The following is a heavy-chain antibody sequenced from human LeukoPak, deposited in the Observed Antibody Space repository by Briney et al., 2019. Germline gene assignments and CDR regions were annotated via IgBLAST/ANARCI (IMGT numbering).Heavy chain of an antibody. CDR2: IYYSGST. J-gene: IGHJ4*02. CDR3: ARGDSLWWVLLSL. Sequence: KPSQTLSLTCTVSGGSISSGDYYWSWIRQPPGKGLEWIGYIYYSGSTYYNPSLKSRVTISVDTSKNQFSLKLSSVTAADTAVYYCARGDSLWWVLLSLWGQGTLVTVSS. D-gene: IGHD2-21*01. CDR1: GGSISSGDYY. V-gene: IGHV4-30-4*01.